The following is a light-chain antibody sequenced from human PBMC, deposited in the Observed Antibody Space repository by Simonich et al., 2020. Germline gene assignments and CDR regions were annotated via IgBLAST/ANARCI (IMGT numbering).Light chain of an antibody. J-gene: IGKJ5*01. V-gene: IGKV4-1*01. CDR1: QGVLYSSNNKNY. CDR2: WAS. CDR3: QQYYSTPIT. Sequence: DIVMTQSPDSLAVSLGERATINCKSSQGVLYSSNNKNYLAWYQQKPGQPPKLLIYWASTRESVVPARFSGSRSGTAFTLTISSLQAEDGAVYYCQQYYSTPITFGQGTRLEIK.